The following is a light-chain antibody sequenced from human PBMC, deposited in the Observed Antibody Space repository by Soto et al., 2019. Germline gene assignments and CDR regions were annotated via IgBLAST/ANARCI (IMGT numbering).Light chain of an antibody. J-gene: IGKJ5*01. V-gene: IGKV1-33*01. Sequence: DIQMTQSPSSLSASVGDRVTITCQASQDVSNYLNWYQQKLGKAPKLLIYDASNLETGVPSRFSGSGSGTYFSFTISSLQPEDFAPYYCQQYSNLITFGQGTRLEIK. CDR1: QDVSNY. CDR2: DAS. CDR3: QQYSNLIT.